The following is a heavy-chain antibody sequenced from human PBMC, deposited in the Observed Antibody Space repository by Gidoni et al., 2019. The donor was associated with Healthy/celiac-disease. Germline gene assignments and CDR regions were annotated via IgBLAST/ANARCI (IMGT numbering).Heavy chain of an antibody. J-gene: IGHJ4*02. V-gene: IGHV4-34*01. CDR1: GGSFSGYY. CDR3: ARGTSSGWLKRGAFFDY. D-gene: IGHD6-19*01. CDR2: INPSGST. Sequence: QVQLQQWGAGLLKPSETLSLTCAVYGGSFSGYYWSWIRQPPGKGLEWIGEINPSGSTNYNPSLKSRVTISVDTSKNQFSLKLSSVTAADTAVYYCARGTSSGWLKRGAFFDYWGQGTLVTVSS.